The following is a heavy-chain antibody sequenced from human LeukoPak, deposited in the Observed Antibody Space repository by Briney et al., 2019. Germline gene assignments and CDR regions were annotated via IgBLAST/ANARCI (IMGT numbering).Heavy chain of an antibody. V-gene: IGHV4-59*01. CDR1: GGSLSNYY. CDR2: IYYTGST. Sequence: PSETLSLTCTVSGGSLSNYYWSWIRQPPGQGLEWIGYIYYTGSTHYNPSLKSRVTIYLDTSKNQFSLRLTSVTAADSAMYYCARWDYYTRGYFDYWGQGTLVTVSS. J-gene: IGHJ4*02. CDR3: ARWDYYTRGYFDY. D-gene: IGHD2-8*02.